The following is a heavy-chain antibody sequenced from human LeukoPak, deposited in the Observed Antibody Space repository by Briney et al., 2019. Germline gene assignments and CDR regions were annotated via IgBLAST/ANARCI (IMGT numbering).Heavy chain of an antibody. CDR3: ARISPYGSDAFDI. D-gene: IGHD4-17*01. Sequence: SVKVSCKASGYTFTSYGISWVRQAPGQGLEWMGRIIPILGIANYAQKFQGRVTITADKSTSTAYMELSSLRSEDTAVYYCARISPYGSDAFDIWGQGTMVTVSS. CDR1: GYTFTSYG. CDR2: IIPILGIA. J-gene: IGHJ3*02. V-gene: IGHV1-69*04.